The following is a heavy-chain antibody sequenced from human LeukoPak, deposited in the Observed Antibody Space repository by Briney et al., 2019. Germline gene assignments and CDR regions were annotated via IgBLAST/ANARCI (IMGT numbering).Heavy chain of an antibody. V-gene: IGHV4-34*01. CDR1: GGSFSGYY. Sequence: SETLSLTCAVYGGSFSGYYWSWIRQPPGKGLEWIGEINHSGSTNYNPSLKSRVTISVDTSKNQFSLKLSSVTAADTAVYYCARHLHSDGSGSYLNWFDPWGPGTLVTVSS. J-gene: IGHJ5*02. CDR2: INHSGST. D-gene: IGHD3-10*01. CDR3: ARHLHSDGSGSYLNWFDP.